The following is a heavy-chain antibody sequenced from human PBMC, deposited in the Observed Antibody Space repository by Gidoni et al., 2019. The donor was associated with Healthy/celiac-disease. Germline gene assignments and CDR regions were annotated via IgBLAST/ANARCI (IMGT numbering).Heavy chain of an antibody. CDR2: IYSGGST. CDR1: GLPVSRSY. J-gene: IGHJ3*02. V-gene: IGHV3-53*01. D-gene: IGHD2-21*01. CDR3: ARGLDAFAI. Sequence: EGQLVESGGGLIQPGGSLRRSCAASGLPVSRSYMSWVRQVTGKGLEWVSLIYSGGSTYYADSVKGRFTFSRDNSKNTLYLQMNSLRAEDTAVYYCARGLDAFAIWGQGTMVTVFS.